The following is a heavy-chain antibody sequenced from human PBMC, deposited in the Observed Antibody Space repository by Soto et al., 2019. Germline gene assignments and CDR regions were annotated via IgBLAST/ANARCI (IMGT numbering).Heavy chain of an antibody. V-gene: IGHV1-69*13. D-gene: IGHD3-16*01. CDR3: ASTLLGAAYYYGMGV. CDR1: GGTFSSYA. CDR2: IIPIFGTA. J-gene: IGHJ6*02. Sequence: SVKVSCKASGGTFSSYAISWVRQAPGQGLEWMGGIIPIFGTANYAQKFQGRVTITADESTSTAYMELSSLRSEDTAVYYCASTLLGAAYYYGMGVWGQGTTVTVSS.